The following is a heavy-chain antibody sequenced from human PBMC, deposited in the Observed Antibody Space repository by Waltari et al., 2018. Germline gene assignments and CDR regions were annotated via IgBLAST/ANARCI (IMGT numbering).Heavy chain of an antibody. CDR2: IIPMFDTV. CDR1: GGTLSNYA. D-gene: IGHD6-19*01. J-gene: IGHJ5*02. Sequence: QVQLVQSGAEVKKPGSSVKVSCKASGGTLSNYAINWVRQTPGQGLEWMGGIIPMFDTVNYAQKFQGRVTFTADESTSTAYMELSSLKSEDTAVYYCAGDHSLAVAGTGGNWFDPWGQGTLVTVSS. CDR3: AGDHSLAVAGTGGNWFDP. V-gene: IGHV1-69*01.